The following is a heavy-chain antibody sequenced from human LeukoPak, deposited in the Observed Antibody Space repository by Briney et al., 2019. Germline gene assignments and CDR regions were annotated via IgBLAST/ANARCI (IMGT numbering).Heavy chain of an antibody. V-gene: IGHV4-4*07. J-gene: IGHJ3*02. D-gene: IGHD2-15*01. CDR3: ARDGGRSVGSAFDI. CDR2: IYTSGST. CDR1: GGSISSYY. Sequence: PSEALSLTCTVSGGSISSYYWSWIRQPAGKGLEWIGRIYTSGSTNYNPSLKSRVTISVDTSKNQFSLKLSSVTAADTAVYYCARDGGRSVGSAFDIWGQGTMVTVSS.